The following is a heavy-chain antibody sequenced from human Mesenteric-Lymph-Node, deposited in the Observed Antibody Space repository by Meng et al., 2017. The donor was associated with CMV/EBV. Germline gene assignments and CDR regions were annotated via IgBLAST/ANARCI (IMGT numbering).Heavy chain of an antibody. J-gene: IGHJ4*02. CDR3: AKTGYCSTTSCYMGGAPDY. CDR2: IDSGVSSA. D-gene: IGHD2-2*02. CDR1: RSYA. Sequence: RSYARGGGGQARGKGLEWVAVIDSGVSSAYYADYVKGRFTVSRDNSKNTLYLQMNSLRAEDTAVYYCAKTGYCSTTSCYMGGAPDYWGQGTLVTVSS. V-gene: IGHV3-23*03.